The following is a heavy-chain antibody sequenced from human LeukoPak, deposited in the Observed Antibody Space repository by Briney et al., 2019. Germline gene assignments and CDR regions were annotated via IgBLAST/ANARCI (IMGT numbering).Heavy chain of an antibody. CDR1: GFTFSSYG. CDR2: ISYDGGNK. V-gene: IGHV3-30*18. CDR3: AKDKRPPALPRNYYGMDV. D-gene: IGHD2-15*01. J-gene: IGHJ6*04. Sequence: GRSLRLSCAASGFTFSSYGMHWVRQAPGKGLEWVAVISYDGGNKYYADSVKGRFTISRDNSKNTLYLQMNSLRAEDTAVYYCAKDKRPPALPRNYYGMDVWGKGTTVTVSS.